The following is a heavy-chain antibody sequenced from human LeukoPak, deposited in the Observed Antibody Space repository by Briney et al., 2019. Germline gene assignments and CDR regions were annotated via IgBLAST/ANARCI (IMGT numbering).Heavy chain of an antibody. CDR3: AKGSASSRPYYFDY. J-gene: IGHJ4*02. Sequence: GGSLRLSCAASGFTFSDYAMSWVRQAPGKGLEWFSGITDSGGDTYYADYVKGRFTISRDNSKNTLELQMSSLRAEDTAIYYCAKGSASSRPYYFDYWGQGALVTVSS. V-gene: IGHV3-23*01. CDR2: ITDSGGDT. D-gene: IGHD6-19*01. CDR1: GFTFSDYA.